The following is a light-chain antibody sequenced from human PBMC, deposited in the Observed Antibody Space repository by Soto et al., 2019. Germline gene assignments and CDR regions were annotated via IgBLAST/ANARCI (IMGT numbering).Light chain of an antibody. J-gene: IGLJ3*02. CDR1: NSDVGNYNL. CDR2: EVT. Sequence: QSALTQPASVSGSPGQSITISCTGTNSDVGNYNLVSWYQQHPGKAPKLMMYEVTKRPSGVSNHFSGSKSGNTASLTISGLQAEDEADYYCCSYAGSATWVFGGGTTLTVL. CDR3: CSYAGSATWV. V-gene: IGLV2-23*02.